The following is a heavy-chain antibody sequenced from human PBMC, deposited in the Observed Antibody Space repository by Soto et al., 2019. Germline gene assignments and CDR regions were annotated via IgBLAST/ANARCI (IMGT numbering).Heavy chain of an antibody. CDR3: AKAPPRGDSGYDPDY. Sequence: DVQLLESGGGLVQPGGSLRLSCAASGFTFSTYAMSWVRQAPGQGLEWVSGISGSLGSTYYADSVRGRFTISRDNSKNTLYLQMNSLRAEDTAVYYCAKAPPRGDSGYDPDYWGQGTLVTVSS. V-gene: IGHV3-23*01. D-gene: IGHD5-12*01. CDR2: ISGSLGST. CDR1: GFTFSTYA. J-gene: IGHJ4*02.